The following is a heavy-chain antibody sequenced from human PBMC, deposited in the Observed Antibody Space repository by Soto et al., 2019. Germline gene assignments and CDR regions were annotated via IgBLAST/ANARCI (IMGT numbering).Heavy chain of an antibody. CDR3: ARAPITMVNPPLDY. D-gene: IGHD3-10*01. J-gene: IGHJ4*02. CDR2: INSDGRST. Sequence: EVQLVESGGGLVQPGGSLRLSCAASGFTFSGYWMHWVRQAPGKGLVWVSRINSDGRSTSYADSAKGRFTISRDNAKNTLYLQMNSLRAEDTAVYYCARAPITMVNPPLDYWGQGALVTVSS. CDR1: GFTFSGYW. V-gene: IGHV3-74*01.